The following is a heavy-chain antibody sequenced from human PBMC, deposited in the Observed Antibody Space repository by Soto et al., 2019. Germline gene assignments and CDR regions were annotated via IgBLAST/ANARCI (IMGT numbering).Heavy chain of an antibody. CDR2: IVVGSGNT. J-gene: IGHJ6*02. CDR1: GFTFTSSA. D-gene: IGHD2-15*01. CDR3: ASDCSGGSCYSCYYYGMDV. Sequence: QMQLVQSGPEVKKPGTSVKVSCKASGFTFTSSAVQWVRQARGQRLEWIGWIVVGSGNTNYAQKFQERVTITRDMXTSXAXKELSSLRSEDTAVYYCASDCSGGSCYSCYYYGMDVWGQGTTVTVSS. V-gene: IGHV1-58*01.